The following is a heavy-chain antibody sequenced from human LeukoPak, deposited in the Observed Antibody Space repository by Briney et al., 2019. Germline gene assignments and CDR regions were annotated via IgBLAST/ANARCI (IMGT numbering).Heavy chain of an antibody. CDR1: GGTFSSYA. D-gene: IGHD3-22*01. J-gene: IGHJ6*02. CDR2: IIPIFGTA. V-gene: IGHV1-69*13. CDR3: ARDFYPDYYDSSGYYGMDV. Sequence: PGASVTVSCKASGGTFSSYAISWVRQAPGQGLEWMGGIIPIFGTANYAQKFQGRVTITADESTSTAYMELSSLRSEDTAVYYCARDFYPDYYDSSGYYGMDVWGQGTTVTVSS.